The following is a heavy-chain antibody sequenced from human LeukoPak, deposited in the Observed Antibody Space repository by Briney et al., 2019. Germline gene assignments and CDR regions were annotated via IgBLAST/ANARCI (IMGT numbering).Heavy chain of an antibody. CDR1: GYTLTELS. CDR2: FDPEDGET. Sequence: ASVKVSCKVSGYTLTELSMHWVRQAPGKGLEWMGGFDPEDGETIYAQKVQGRVTMTEDTSTDTAYMALSSLRSEDTAVYYCATSRTYYYGSGSYALDYWGQGTLVTVSS. CDR3: ATSRTYYYGSGSYALDY. J-gene: IGHJ4*02. V-gene: IGHV1-24*01. D-gene: IGHD3-10*01.